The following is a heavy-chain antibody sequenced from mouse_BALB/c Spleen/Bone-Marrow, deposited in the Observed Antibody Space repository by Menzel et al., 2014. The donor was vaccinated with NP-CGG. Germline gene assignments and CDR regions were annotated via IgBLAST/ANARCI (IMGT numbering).Heavy chain of an antibody. CDR1: GFDFSRDW. CDR2: INPDSSTI. V-gene: IGHV4-1*02. Sequence: VQLKQSGGGLVQPGGSLKVSCAASGFDFSRDWMSWVRQAPGKGLEWIGEINPDSSTINYTPSLKDKFIISRDNAKDTLYLQMSKVRSEDTALYYCATRISRDGYWGQGTTLTVSS. D-gene: IGHD3-3*01. J-gene: IGHJ2*01. CDR3: ATRISRDGY.